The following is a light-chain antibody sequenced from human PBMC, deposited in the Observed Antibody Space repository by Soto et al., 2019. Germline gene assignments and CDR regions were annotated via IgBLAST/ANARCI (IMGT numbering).Light chain of an antibody. CDR2: AAS. V-gene: IGKV1-27*01. CDR3: QEYNSSARP. Sequence: DIQMTQSPSSLSASVGDRVTITCRASQGMNNNLAWYQQKPGKVPKVLIYAASTLQSGVSSRFSGSGCGTDFTLTISSLQPEDVAPYYFQEYNSSARPFDGRTKVQIK. CDR1: QGMNNN. J-gene: IGKJ4*01.